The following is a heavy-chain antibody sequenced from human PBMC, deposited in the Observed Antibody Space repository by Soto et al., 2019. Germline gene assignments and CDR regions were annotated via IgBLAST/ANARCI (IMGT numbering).Heavy chain of an antibody. CDR2: ISYEGSNK. CDR3: GKDWNAYGPHYFDS. D-gene: IGHD3-10*01. J-gene: IGHJ4*02. V-gene: IGHV3-30*18. Sequence: GGSLRLSCEASGFTFSSYGMHWVRQAPGKGLEWVAVISYEGSNKYYADSVKGRFTISRDNPRNTLYLQMNSLRGEDAAVYYCGKDWNAYGPHYFDSWGQGTLVTVSS. CDR1: GFTFSSYG.